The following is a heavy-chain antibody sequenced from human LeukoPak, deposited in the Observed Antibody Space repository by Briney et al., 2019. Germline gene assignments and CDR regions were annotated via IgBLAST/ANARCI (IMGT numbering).Heavy chain of an antibody. CDR2: IYSGGST. J-gene: IGHJ4*02. CDR3: ARGYYDFWSGYSPADY. V-gene: IGHV3-53*01. D-gene: IGHD3-3*01. Sequence: PGGSLRLSCAASGFTDSSNYMSWVRQAPGKGLEWVSVIYSGGSTYYADSVKGRFTISRDNSKNTLYLQMNSLRAEDTAVYYCARGYYDFWSGYSPADYWGQGTLVTVSS. CDR1: GFTDSSNY.